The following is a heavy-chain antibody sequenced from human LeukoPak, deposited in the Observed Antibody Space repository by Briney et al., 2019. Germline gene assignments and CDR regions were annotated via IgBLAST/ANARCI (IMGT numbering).Heavy chain of an antibody. CDR1: GFTFSNYG. D-gene: IGHD2-15*01. CDR2: ISHDGSNN. Sequence: PGGSLRPSCAASGFTFSNYGMHWVRQAPGKGLEWVVVISHDGSNNNYADSVKGRFTISRDNSKNTLYLQMNSLRPEDTAVYYCAKVRVETAHFDYWGQGTLVTVSS. V-gene: IGHV3-30*18. J-gene: IGHJ4*02. CDR3: AKVRVETAHFDY.